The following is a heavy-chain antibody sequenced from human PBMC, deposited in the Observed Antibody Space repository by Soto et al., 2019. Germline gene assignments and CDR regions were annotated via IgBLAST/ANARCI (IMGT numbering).Heavy chain of an antibody. D-gene: IGHD3-22*01. CDR2: ISSSSSYI. CDR3: ARDPYYYDISGYYY. J-gene: IGHJ4*02. Sequence: VQLVESGGGLVKPGGSLRLSCAASGFTFSSYSMNWVRQAPGKGLEWVSSISSSSSYIYYADSVKGRFTISRDNAENSLYLQMNSLRAEDTAVYYCARDPYYYDISGYYYWGQGTLVTVSS. CDR1: GFTFSSYS. V-gene: IGHV3-21*01.